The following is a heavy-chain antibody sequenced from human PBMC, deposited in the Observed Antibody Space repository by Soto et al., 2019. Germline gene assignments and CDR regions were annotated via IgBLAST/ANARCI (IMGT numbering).Heavy chain of an antibody. CDR3: ARGRGGVVLMVYAYAFDI. D-gene: IGHD2-8*01. V-gene: IGHV1-8*01. J-gene: IGHJ3*02. CDR1: GYTFTSYD. Sequence: QVQLVQSGAEVKKPGASVKVSCKASGYTFTSYDINWARQATGQGLEWMGWMNPNSGNTGYAQKCQGRVTMTRNTSISTDHMELSSLGSEDTAVYYCARGRGGVVLMVYAYAFDIWGQGKMVTVSS. CDR2: MNPNSGNT.